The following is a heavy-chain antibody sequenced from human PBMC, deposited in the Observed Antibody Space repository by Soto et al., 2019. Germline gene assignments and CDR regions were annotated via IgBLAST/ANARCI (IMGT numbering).Heavy chain of an antibody. V-gene: IGHV3-23*01. J-gene: IGHJ6*02. D-gene: IGHD6-13*01. Sequence: GGSLRVSCAASGFTVSRNYMSWVRQAPGKGLEWVSGISGSGESIYYADSVEGRFTISRDNSKNTLYLQMNSLRGEDTAVYYCARDRHGSDWYTYYFYTLAVWGQGTTVTVSS. CDR1: GFTVSRNY. CDR3: ARDRHGSDWYTYYFYTLAV. CDR2: ISGSGESI.